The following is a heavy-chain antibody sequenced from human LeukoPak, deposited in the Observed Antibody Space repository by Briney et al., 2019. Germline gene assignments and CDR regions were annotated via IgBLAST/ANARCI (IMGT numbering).Heavy chain of an antibody. Sequence: NPSETLSLTCTVSGGSISGYYWSWIRQPPGKGLEWIGYIYYSGSTNYNPSLKSRVTISVDTSKNQFSLKLSSVTAADTAVYYCARPQWLRSYFDYWGQGTLVTVSS. J-gene: IGHJ4*02. CDR1: GGSISGYY. CDR2: IYYSGST. V-gene: IGHV4-59*12. CDR3: ARPQWLRSYFDY. D-gene: IGHD6-19*01.